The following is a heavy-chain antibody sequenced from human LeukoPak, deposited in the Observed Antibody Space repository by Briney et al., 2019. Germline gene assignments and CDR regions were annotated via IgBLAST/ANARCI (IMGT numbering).Heavy chain of an antibody. Sequence: ASVKVSCKASGYTFTSYYMHWVRQAPGQGLEWMGIINPSGGSTSYAQKFQGRVTMTRDTSTSTVYMELSSLRSEDTAVYYCASSGGNSLFPRHYYYYGMDVWGQGTTVTVSS. CDR2: INPSGGST. CDR1: GYTFTSYY. J-gene: IGHJ6*02. V-gene: IGHV1-46*01. CDR3: ASSGGNSLFPRHYYYYGMDV. D-gene: IGHD4-23*01.